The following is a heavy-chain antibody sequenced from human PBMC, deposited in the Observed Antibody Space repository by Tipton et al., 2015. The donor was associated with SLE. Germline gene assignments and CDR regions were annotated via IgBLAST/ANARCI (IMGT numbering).Heavy chain of an antibody. D-gene: IGHD2-2*02. CDR2: RYYSGST. CDR3: ARGRPAAIFGRVRFDH. Sequence: TLSLTCTVSGGSISSGNYYWSWIRQPPGKGLEWIGYRYYSGSTYYNPSLKSRVTISEDTSKNQFSLKVTSVTAADTAVYYCARGRPAAIFGRVRFDHWGQGTLVTVSS. V-gene: IGHV4-30-4*08. CDR1: GGSISSGNYY. J-gene: IGHJ4*02.